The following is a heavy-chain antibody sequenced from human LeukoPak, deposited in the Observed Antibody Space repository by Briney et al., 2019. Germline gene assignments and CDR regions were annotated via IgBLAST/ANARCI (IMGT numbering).Heavy chain of an antibody. V-gene: IGHV4-59*01. J-gene: IGHJ5*02. CDR1: GGSISYYY. Sequence: PSETLSLTCTVPGGSISYYYWTWIRQSPGKGLEWIGQIYYTGSTYYNPSLERRVTISLDTSRIQFSLIMTSVTAADTAVYYCARGGTYNDILSFDPWGQGTLVTVSS. CDR3: ARGGTYNDILSFDP. D-gene: IGHD3-9*01. CDR2: IYYTGST.